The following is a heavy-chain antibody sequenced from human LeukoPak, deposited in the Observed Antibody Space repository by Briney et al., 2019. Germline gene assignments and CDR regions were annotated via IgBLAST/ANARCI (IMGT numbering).Heavy chain of an antibody. CDR3: ARSDGYGLVGI. CDR2: IYYSGST. CDR1: GGSISSSSYY. Sequence: SETLSLTCTVSGGSISSSSYYWGWVRQPPGKGLEWIGSIYYSGSTYYNPSLKSRVTISVDTSKNQFSLKLSSVTAADTAVYYCARSDGYGLVGIWGQGTMVTVSS. V-gene: IGHV4-39*01. J-gene: IGHJ3*02. D-gene: IGHD3-10*01.